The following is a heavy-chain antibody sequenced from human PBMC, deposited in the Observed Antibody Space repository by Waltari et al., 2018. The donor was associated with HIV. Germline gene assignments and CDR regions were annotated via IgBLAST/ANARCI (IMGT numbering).Heavy chain of an antibody. J-gene: IGHJ4*01. D-gene: IGHD1-26*01. CDR3: ARGEDVSLPHLTPGFRLEF. Sequence: QTLLLQSASQVKTPGASVTLPCTVSGARSTTYSLYCLRLAPGQGFEWLGRINPDSGDTTYSQTFQTRVTMTRDTSSASTYMEVTRLTSADTAIYYCARGEDVSLPHLTPGFRLEFWGHGTLVTVSS. CDR1: GARSTTYS. V-gene: IGHV1-2*06. CDR2: INPDSGDT.